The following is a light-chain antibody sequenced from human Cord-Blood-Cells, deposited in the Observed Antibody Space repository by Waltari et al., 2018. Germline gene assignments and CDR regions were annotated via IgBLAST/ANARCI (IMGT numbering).Light chain of an antibody. CDR1: QSVSSSY. Sequence: EIELTQSPGTLSLSPGERAPLSCRASQSVSSSYLAWYQQKPGQAPRLLIYGASSRATGIPDRFSGSGSGTDFTLTISRLEPEDFAVYYCQQYGSSPPYTFGQRTKLEIK. V-gene: IGKV3-20*01. CDR3: QQYGSSPPYT. CDR2: GAS. J-gene: IGKJ2*01.